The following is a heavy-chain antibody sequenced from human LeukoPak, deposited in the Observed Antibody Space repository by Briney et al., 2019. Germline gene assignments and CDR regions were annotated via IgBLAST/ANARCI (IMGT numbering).Heavy chain of an antibody. CDR2: ISGSGCST. D-gene: IGHD2-15*01. V-gene: IGHV3-23*01. CDR1: GFTFSSYA. J-gene: IGHJ4*02. CDR3: AKDLTDCSGGSCYSPDY. Sequence: GGSLRLSCAASGFTFSSYAMSWVRQAPGKGLEWVSAISGSGCSTYYADSVKGRFTISRDNSKNTLYLQMNSLRAEDTAVYYCAKDLTDCSGGSCYSPDYWGQGTLVTVSS.